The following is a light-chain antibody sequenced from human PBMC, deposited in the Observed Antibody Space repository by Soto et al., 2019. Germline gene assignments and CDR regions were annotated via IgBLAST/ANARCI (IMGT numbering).Light chain of an antibody. CDR2: DAS. J-gene: IGKJ4*01. CDR1: QDISNY. Sequence: DIQMTQSPSSLSASVGDRVTITCQASQDISNYLNWYQQKPGKAPKLLIYDASNLETGVPSRFSGSGSGTDFTFTIISLQPEDIATYYCQQYDNRPPALTFGGGTKVEIK. V-gene: IGKV1-33*01. CDR3: QQYDNRPPALT.